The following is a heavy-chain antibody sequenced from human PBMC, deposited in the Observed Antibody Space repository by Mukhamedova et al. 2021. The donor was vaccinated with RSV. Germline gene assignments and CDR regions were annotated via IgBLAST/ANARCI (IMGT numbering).Heavy chain of an antibody. D-gene: IGHD1-26*01. V-gene: IGHV3-21*01. CDR3: VRHNTGLFIVYYYMDV. Sequence: VRQAPGKGLEWVSSISSSSTYIYYADSVKGRFTVSRDNAGNSLYLQLNSLRADDSAVYYCVRHNTGLFIVYYYMDVWGKGTTVT. J-gene: IGHJ6*03. CDR2: ISSSSTYI.